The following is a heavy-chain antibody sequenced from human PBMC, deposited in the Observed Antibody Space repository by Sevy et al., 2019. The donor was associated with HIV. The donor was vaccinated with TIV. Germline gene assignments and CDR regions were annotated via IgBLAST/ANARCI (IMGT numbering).Heavy chain of an antibody. J-gene: IGHJ4*02. CDR3: ARGGLDSNWFRSFDC. V-gene: IGHV3-53*01. CDR2: IYSGGAT. CDR1: GLTVSSNY. D-gene: IGHD6-13*01. Sequence: GSLRLSCAVSGLTVSSNYMSWVRQAPGKGLEWVSLIYSGGATYYADSVNGRFTISGDDSKNTLYLQMDSLRAEDTAVYYCARGGLDSNWFRSFDCWGRGTLVTVSS.